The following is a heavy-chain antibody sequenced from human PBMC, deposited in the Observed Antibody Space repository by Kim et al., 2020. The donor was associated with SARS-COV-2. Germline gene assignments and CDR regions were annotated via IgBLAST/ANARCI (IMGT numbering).Heavy chain of an antibody. CDR3: ARDEFYYYDSSGYYYKNWFDP. CDR1: GGTFSSYA. D-gene: IGHD3-22*01. Sequence: SVKVSCKASGGTFSSYAISWVRQAPGQGLEWMGGIIPIFGTANYAQKFQGRVTITADESTSTAYMELSSLRSEDTAVYYCARDEFYYYDSSGYYYKNWFDPWGQGTLVTVSS. V-gene: IGHV1-69*13. CDR2: IIPIFGTA. J-gene: IGHJ5*02.